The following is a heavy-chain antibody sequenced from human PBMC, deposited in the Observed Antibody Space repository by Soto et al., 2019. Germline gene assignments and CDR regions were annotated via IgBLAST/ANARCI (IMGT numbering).Heavy chain of an antibody. Sequence: QVQLQQWGAGLLKPSETLSLTCAVYGGSFSGYYWSWIRQPPGKGLEWIGEINHSGSTNYNPSLKSRVTISVDTSTNQFSLKLSSVTAADTAVYYCARGGYSYGTQNPFDYWGQGTLVTVSS. D-gene: IGHD5-18*01. CDR3: ARGGYSYGTQNPFDY. CDR1: GGSFSGYY. J-gene: IGHJ4*02. V-gene: IGHV4-34*01. CDR2: INHSGST.